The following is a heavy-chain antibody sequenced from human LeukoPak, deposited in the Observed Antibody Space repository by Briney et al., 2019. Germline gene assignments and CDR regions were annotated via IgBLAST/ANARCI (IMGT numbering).Heavy chain of an antibody. Sequence: GSLRLSCAASGFNISTYGMHWVRQAPGKGLEWVSAISGSGGSTYYADSVKGRFTISRDNSKNTLYLQMNSLRAEDTAVYYCAKAYQLLSAFDYWGQGTLVTVSS. CDR1: GFNISTYG. J-gene: IGHJ4*02. CDR3: AKAYQLLSAFDY. V-gene: IGHV3-23*01. CDR2: ISGSGGST. D-gene: IGHD2-2*01.